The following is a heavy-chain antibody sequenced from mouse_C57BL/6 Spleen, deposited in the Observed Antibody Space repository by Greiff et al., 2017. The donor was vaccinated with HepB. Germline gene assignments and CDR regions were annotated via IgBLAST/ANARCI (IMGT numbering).Heavy chain of an antibody. CDR3: ARDDSNPWFAY. V-gene: IGHV1-9*01. Sequence: QVQLQQPGAELVRPGSSVKLSCKASGYTFTSYWMDWVKQRPGQGLEWIGEILPGSGSTNYNEKFKGKATFTADTSSNTAYMQLSSLTTEDSAIYYCARDDSNPWFAYWGQGTLVTVSA. CDR2: ILPGSGST. J-gene: IGHJ3*01. CDR1: GYTFTSYW. D-gene: IGHD2-5*01.